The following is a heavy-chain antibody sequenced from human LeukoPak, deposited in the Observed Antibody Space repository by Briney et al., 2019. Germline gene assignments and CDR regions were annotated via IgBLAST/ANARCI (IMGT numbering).Heavy chain of an antibody. J-gene: IGHJ4*02. CDR1: GYIFTSYG. D-gene: IGHD3-3*01. CDR3: ARGGLRAYYDFWSGYYREFDY. Sequence: ASVKVSCKASGYIFTSYGISWVRQAPGQGLEWLGWITAYQGNTAWAQKLQGRVTMTTDTSTSTAYMELRSLRSDDTAVYYCARGGLRAYYDFWSGYYREFDYWGQGTLVTVSS. CDR2: ITAYQGNT. V-gene: IGHV1-18*01.